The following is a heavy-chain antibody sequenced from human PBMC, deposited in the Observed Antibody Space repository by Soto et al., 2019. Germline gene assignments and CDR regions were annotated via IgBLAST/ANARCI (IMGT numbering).Heavy chain of an antibody. CDR2: IYPGDSDT. Sequence: PGESLKISCKGSGYSFTSYWIGWVRQMPGKGLEWMGIIYPGDSDTRYSPSFQGQVTISADKSISTAYLQWSSLKASDTAMYYCARSSPQQLKKGWFDPWGQGTLVTVSS. CDR1: GYSFTSYW. J-gene: IGHJ5*02. CDR3: ARSSPQQLKKGWFDP. D-gene: IGHD3-10*01. V-gene: IGHV5-51*01.